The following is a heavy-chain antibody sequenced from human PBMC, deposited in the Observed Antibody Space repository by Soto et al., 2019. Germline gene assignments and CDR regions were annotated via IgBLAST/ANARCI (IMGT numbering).Heavy chain of an antibody. D-gene: IGHD6-19*01. CDR3: ARDGQKQWLLRALDI. Sequence: ASVKVSCKASGYTFTSYAMHWVRQAPGQRLEWMAWINAGNGNTKYSQNLQGRVTMTTDTSTSTAYMELRSLASDDTAMYYCARDGQKQWLLRALDIWGQGTMVTVSS. V-gene: IGHV1-3*01. CDR2: INAGNGNT. J-gene: IGHJ3*02. CDR1: GYTFTSYA.